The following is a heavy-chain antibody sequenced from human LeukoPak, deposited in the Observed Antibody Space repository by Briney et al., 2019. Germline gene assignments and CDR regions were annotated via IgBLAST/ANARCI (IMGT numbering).Heavy chain of an antibody. Sequence: SGTLSLTCTVSGGSISSGGYYWSWIRQHPGKGLEWIGYIYYSGSTYYNPSLKSRVTISVDTSKNQFSLKLSSVTAADTAVYYCARDQSLNYDSSGYWSYWGQGTLVTVSS. CDR3: ARDQSLNYDSSGYWSY. CDR1: GGSISSGGYY. D-gene: IGHD3-22*01. V-gene: IGHV4-31*03. CDR2: IYYSGST. J-gene: IGHJ4*02.